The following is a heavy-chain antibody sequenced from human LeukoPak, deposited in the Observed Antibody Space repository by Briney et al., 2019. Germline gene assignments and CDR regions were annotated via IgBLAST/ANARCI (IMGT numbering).Heavy chain of an antibody. CDR3: ARGGGNYYDSSGYAH. CDR2: INPNSGGT. CDR1: GYTFTGYY. V-gene: IGHV1-2*02. D-gene: IGHD3-22*01. Sequence: ASVKVSCKASGYTFTGYYMHWVRQAPGQGLEWMGWINPNSGGTNYAQKFQGRVTMTRDTSISTAYMELSRLRSDDTAVYYCARGGGNYYDSSGYAHGGQGTLVTVSS. J-gene: IGHJ4*02.